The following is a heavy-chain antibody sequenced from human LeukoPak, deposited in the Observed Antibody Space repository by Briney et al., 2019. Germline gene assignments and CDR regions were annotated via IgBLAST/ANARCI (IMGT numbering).Heavy chain of an antibody. V-gene: IGHV3-23*01. CDR2: ISLDGATT. D-gene: IGHD3-9*01. CDR3: VKDHGWLLYS. J-gene: IGHJ4*02. Sequence: GGSLRLSCAASGFTVSSYEMNWVRQAPGKGLEWVSGISLDGATTYYAGSVEGRFTISRDNSKNTLYLQMNSLRADDTAVYYCVKDHGWLLYSWGQGTLVTVSS. CDR1: GFTVSSYE.